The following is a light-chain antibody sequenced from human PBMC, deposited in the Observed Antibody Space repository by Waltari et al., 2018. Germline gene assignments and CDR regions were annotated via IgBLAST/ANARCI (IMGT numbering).Light chain of an antibody. CDR3: SSFTSSSTGI. CDR1: SGDVGGYDL. V-gene: IGLV2-14*03. Sequence: QSALTQPASVSGSPGQSITISCTGTSGDVGGYDLVSWYQKHPGKAPKLMIYDAINRPSGVSDRFSASTSGNTASLTISDLRPEDEAEYYCSSFTSSSTGIFGSWTTVTVL. J-gene: IGLJ1*01. CDR2: DAI.